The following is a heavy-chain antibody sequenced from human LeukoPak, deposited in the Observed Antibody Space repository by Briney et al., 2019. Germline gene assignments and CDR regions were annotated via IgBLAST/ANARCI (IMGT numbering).Heavy chain of an antibody. Sequence: SQTLSLTFAISVDSVPSDSAAWNWLRQSPSRGLEWLGRTYYRSQWFIYYAVSVKTRITIKADTSRNQFSLELNSVTPEDTGVYYCARGSGYYDTGSFSFVDNWGQGTRVSVPS. D-gene: IGHD3-22*01. CDR3: ARGSGYYDTGSFSFVDN. V-gene: IGHV6-1*01. CDR1: VDSVPSDSAA. J-gene: IGHJ4*02. CDR2: TYYRSQWFI.